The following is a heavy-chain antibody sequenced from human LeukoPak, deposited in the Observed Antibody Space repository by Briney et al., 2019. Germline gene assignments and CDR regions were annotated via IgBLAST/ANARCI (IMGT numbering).Heavy chain of an antibody. D-gene: IGHD2-21*02. CDR1: GDSISSTKW. Sequence: PSGNLSLTCDVSGDSISSTKWWSWVRQPPGKGLEWIGEIYHSGSTNYNPSLKSRVTISVDKSSNQFSLKLNSVTAADTAVYYCARNGGFYIEYWGQGTLVTVSS. CDR2: IYHSGST. J-gene: IGHJ4*02. CDR3: ARNGGFYIEY. V-gene: IGHV4-4*02.